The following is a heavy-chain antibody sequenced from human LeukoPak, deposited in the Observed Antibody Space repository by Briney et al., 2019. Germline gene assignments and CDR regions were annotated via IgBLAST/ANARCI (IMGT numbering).Heavy chain of an antibody. CDR2: IIPILGIA. V-gene: IGHV1-69*04. Sequence: ASVKVSCKASGGTFISYAISWVRQAPGQGLEWMGRIIPILGIANYAQKFQGRVTITADKSTSTAYMELSSLRSEDTAVYYCARDRPTLPYFDYWGQGTLVTVSS. CDR1: GGTFISYA. CDR3: ARDRPTLPYFDY. J-gene: IGHJ4*02.